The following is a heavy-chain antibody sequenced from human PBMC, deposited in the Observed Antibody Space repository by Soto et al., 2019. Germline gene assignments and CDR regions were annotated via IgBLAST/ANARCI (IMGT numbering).Heavy chain of an antibody. D-gene: IGHD3-3*01. V-gene: IGHV3-23*01. CDR1: GFTFSSYA. CDR3: AKAWDAFDFWNGDSGYYIDV. Sequence: PGGSLRLSCAASGFTFSSYAMSWVRQAPGKGLEWVSAISGSGGSTYYADSVKGRFTISRDNSKNTLYLQMNSLRAEDTAVYYCAKAWDAFDFWNGDSGYYIDVWGKGSTVTVSS. CDR2: ISGSGGST. J-gene: IGHJ6*03.